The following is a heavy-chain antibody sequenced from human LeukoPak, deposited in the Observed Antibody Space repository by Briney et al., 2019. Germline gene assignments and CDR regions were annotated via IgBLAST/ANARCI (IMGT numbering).Heavy chain of an antibody. CDR3: ARAPDCSSTSCHGFFDY. CDR2: INHSGST. V-gene: IGHV4-34*01. Sequence: SETLSLTCAVYGGSFSGYYWSWIRQPPGKGLEWIGEINHSGSTDYNPSLKSRVTISVDTSKNQFSLKLSSVTAADTAVYYCARAPDCSSTSCHGFFDYWGQGTLVTVSS. CDR1: GGSFSGYY. J-gene: IGHJ4*02. D-gene: IGHD2-2*01.